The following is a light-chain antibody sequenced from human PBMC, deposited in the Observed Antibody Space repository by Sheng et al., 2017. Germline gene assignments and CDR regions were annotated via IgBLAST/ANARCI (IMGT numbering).Light chain of an antibody. CDR1: QSIDPY. CDR2: DAS. CDR3: QQRTSWRVT. J-gene: IGKJ3*01. Sequence: VLTQSPATLSVSQGGRATLSCRASQSIDPYLAWFQQRPGQTPRLLIYDASKRATGVPARFSGGGSGADFILTITNLEPEDSAVYFCQQRTSWRVTFGPGT. V-gene: IGKV3-11*01.